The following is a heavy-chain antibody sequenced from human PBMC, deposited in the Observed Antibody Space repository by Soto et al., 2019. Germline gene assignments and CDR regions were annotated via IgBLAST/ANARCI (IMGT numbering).Heavy chain of an antibody. Sequence: QVQLVQSGAEVKKPGASVKVSCKASGYTFTSYYMHWVRQAPGQGLEWMGIINPSGGSTSYAQKFQGRVTMTRDPSTSTVYMELSSLRSEDTAVYYCARGLLRYFDWGNWYFDLWGRGTLVTVSS. CDR1: GYTFTSYY. V-gene: IGHV1-46*03. CDR2: INPSGGST. D-gene: IGHD3-9*01. CDR3: ARGLLRYFDWGNWYFDL. J-gene: IGHJ2*01.